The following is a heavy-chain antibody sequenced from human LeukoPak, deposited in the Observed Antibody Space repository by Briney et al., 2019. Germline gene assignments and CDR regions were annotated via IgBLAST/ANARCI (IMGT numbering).Heavy chain of an antibody. D-gene: IGHD6-19*01. CDR1: GYTFTSYD. CDR2: MNPNSGNT. V-gene: IGHV1-8*03. J-gene: IGHJ6*03. CDR3: ARDLGAVAGTYYYYYMDV. Sequence: ASVKVSCKASGYTFTSYDINWVRQATGQGLEWIGWMNPNSGNTGYAQKFQGRVTITRNTSISTAYMELSSLRSEDTAVYCCARDLGAVAGTYYYYYMDVWGKGTTVTVSS.